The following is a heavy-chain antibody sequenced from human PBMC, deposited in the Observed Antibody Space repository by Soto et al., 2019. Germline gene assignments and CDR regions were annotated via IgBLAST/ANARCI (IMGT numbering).Heavy chain of an antibody. J-gene: IGHJ6*02. CDR1: GFTFSSYL. V-gene: IGHV3-74*01. Sequence: GGSLRLSCAASGFTFSSYLMHWVRQAPGKGLVWVSRINSDGSSTSYADSVKGRFTISRDNSKNTLYLQMNSLRAEDTAVYYCSYDFRSGFLMRYYYGMDVWGQGTTVTAP. CDR2: INSDGSST. D-gene: IGHD3-3*01. CDR3: SYDFRSGFLMRYYYGMDV.